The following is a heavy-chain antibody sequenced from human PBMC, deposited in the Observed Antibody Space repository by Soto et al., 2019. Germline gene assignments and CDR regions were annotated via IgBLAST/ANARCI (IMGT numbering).Heavy chain of an antibody. CDR3: ARMVRGGRGLDP. CDR2: IYHSGDT. Sequence: QVQLQESGPGLVKPSQTLSLTCAVSGASINNGGYYWSWVRQHPGKGLEWLGHIYHSGDTYYNPSFKSRLTISVDTSKNQFTLNLTSATAADTAVYCCARMVRGGRGLDPWGQGTLVSVSS. J-gene: IGHJ5*02. V-gene: IGHV4-31*11. CDR1: GASINNGGYY. D-gene: IGHD3-10*01.